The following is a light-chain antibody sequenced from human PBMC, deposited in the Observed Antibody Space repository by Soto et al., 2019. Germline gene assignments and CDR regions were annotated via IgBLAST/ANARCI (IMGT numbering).Light chain of an antibody. CDR1: HTVSSN. J-gene: IGKJ5*01. CDR3: QHYNNWRIT. CDR2: RAP. Sequence: EIGRTQSPATLAVPPGERTTLSCRASHTVSSNLAWYQKKPGQPPKLHTYRAPTRTTASPARLSNTGSGTQLTLTISSLQSEEFSVYHCQHYNNWRITNGQGTRLEI. V-gene: IGKV3-15*01.